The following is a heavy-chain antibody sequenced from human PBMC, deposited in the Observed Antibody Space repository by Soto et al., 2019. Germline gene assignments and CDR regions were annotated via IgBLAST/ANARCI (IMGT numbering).Heavy chain of an antibody. CDR1: GYTFTSYY. V-gene: IGHV1-46*01. Sequence: ASVKVSCKASGYTFTSYYMHWVRQAPGQGLEWMGIINPSGGSTSYAQKFQGRVTMARDTSTSTVYMELSSLRSEDTAVYYCARDPASIAARPDAFDIWGQGTMVTVSS. CDR3: ARDPASIAARPDAFDI. CDR2: INPSGGST. D-gene: IGHD6-6*01. J-gene: IGHJ3*02.